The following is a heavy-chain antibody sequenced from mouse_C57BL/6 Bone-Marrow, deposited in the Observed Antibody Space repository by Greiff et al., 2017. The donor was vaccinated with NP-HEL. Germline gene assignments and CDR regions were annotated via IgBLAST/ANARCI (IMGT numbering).Heavy chain of an antibody. CDR3: ARDGSSLSYWYFDV. CDR2: INPSNGGT. CDR1: GYTFTSYW. V-gene: IGHV1-53*01. D-gene: IGHD1-1*01. Sequence: QVQLKQPGTELVKPGASVKLSCKASGYTFTSYWMHWVKQRPGQGLEWIGNINPSNGGTNYNEKFKSKATLTVDKSSSTAYMQLSSLTSEDSAVYYCARDGSSLSYWYFDVWGTGTTVTVSS. J-gene: IGHJ1*03.